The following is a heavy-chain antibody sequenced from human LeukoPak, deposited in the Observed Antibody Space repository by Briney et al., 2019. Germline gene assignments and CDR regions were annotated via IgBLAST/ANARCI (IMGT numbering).Heavy chain of an antibody. D-gene: IGHD2-2*03. J-gene: IGHJ6*03. Sequence: ASVKVSCKASGYTFTSYGISWVRQAPGQGLEWMGGIIPIFGTANYAQKFQGRVTITTDESTSTAYMELSSLRSEDTAVYYCARDRLDIVPSGYYYYYYMDVWGKGTTVTVSS. CDR1: GYTFTSYG. CDR2: IIPIFGTA. V-gene: IGHV1-69*05. CDR3: ARDRLDIVPSGYYYYYYMDV.